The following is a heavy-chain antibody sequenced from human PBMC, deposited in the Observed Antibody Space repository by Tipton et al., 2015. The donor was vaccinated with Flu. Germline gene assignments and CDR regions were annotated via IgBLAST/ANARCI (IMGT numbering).Heavy chain of an antibody. CDR1: GFTFSDYW. CDR2: INQDGSQK. D-gene: IGHD6-13*01. Sequence: GSLRLSCAASGFTFSDYWISWVRQAPGKGLEWVANINQDGSQKYYVDSVKGRFIISRDNAKNSLYLQMNSLRAEDTAVYYCVRAVAAAGSYWGQGTLVTVSS. J-gene: IGHJ4*02. V-gene: IGHV3-7*01. CDR3: VRAVAAAGSY.